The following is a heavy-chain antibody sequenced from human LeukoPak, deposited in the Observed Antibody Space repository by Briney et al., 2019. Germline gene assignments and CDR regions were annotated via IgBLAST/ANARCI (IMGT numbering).Heavy chain of an antibody. V-gene: IGHV4-39*01. CDR2: IYYSGSA. CDR1: GVSISSISYY. J-gene: IGHJ3*02. D-gene: IGHD4-23*01. CDR3: ARRHTTVVTLGAFDI. Sequence: TSETLSLTFTVSGVSISSISYYWGGIRQPPGKGLEGIGSIYYSGSASYNPSLKSRVTISVDTFKKQFSLKLSSVNAADRVVYYCARRHTTVVTLGAFDIWGQGTMVTVSS.